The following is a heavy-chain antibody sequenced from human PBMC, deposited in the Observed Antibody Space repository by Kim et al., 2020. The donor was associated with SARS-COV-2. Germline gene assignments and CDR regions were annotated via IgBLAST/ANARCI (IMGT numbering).Heavy chain of an antibody. Sequence: GTIYADSVKGRFTITRDNARNTLYLQMNSLRAEDTAVYYCARDNYYSLDKWGQGTLVTVSS. D-gene: IGHD3-22*01. V-gene: IGHV3-74*01. CDR3: ARDNYYSLDK. CDR2: GT. J-gene: IGHJ4*02.